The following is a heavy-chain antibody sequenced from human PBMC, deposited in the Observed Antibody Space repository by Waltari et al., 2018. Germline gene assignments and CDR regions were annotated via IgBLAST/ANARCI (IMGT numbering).Heavy chain of an antibody. CDR2: INHSGST. Sequence: QVQLQQWGAGLLKPSETLSLTCAVYGGSFSGYYWSWIRQPPGKGLELIGEINHSGSTNYNPSLKSRVTISVDTSKNQFSLKLSSVTAADTAVYYCARGEYGGSQVGFDYWGQGTLVTVSS. CDR3: ARGEYGGSQVGFDY. J-gene: IGHJ4*02. D-gene: IGHD5-12*01. CDR1: GGSFSGYY. V-gene: IGHV4-34*01.